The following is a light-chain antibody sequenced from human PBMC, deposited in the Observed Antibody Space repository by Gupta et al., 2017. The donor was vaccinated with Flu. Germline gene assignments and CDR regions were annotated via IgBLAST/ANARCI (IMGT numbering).Light chain of an antibody. CDR1: VLPKKY. CDR2: KDS. J-gene: IGLJ2*01. Sequence: SYELTPPSSVSVSPGQTASITCSGDVLPKKYVRWFQQKPGQAPVMVIYKDSARPSGIPERFSGSSSGTTATLTISGAQVDDEADYYCYSAADSNLIFGGGTKLTVL. CDR3: YSAADSNLI. V-gene: IGLV3-27*01.